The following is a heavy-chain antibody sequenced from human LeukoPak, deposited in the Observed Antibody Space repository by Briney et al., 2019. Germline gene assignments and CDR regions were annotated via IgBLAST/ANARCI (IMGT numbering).Heavy chain of an antibody. CDR2: IYYSGST. Sequence: SETLSLTCTVSGGSLRGYYWSWIRQPPGKGLEWIGYIYYSGSTNYNPSLKSRVTISVDTSKNQFSLRLSSVTDADAFVYYFARADCSGGSCYPPDYWGQGTLVTVSS. D-gene: IGHD2-15*01. J-gene: IGHJ4*02. CDR3: ARADCSGGSCYPPDY. CDR1: GGSLRGYY. V-gene: IGHV4-59*12.